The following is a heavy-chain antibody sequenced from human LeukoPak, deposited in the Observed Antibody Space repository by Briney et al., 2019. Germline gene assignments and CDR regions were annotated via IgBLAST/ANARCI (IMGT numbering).Heavy chain of an antibody. D-gene: IGHD2-21*02. V-gene: IGHV4-59*08. CDR1: GDSISNFY. CDR2: IHYSGDS. Sequence: SETLSLTCSVSGDSISNFYWNWIRQPPGKRLEWIGNIHYSGDSNYNPSLQSRVTISIDTSRKQLFLKLSSVTAADTAVYYCARGGDCSYWGQGTLVTVSS. J-gene: IGHJ4*02. CDR3: ARGGDCSY.